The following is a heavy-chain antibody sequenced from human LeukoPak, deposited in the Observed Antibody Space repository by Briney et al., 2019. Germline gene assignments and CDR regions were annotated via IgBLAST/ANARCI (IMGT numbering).Heavy chain of an antibody. V-gene: IGHV4-31*03. CDR3: ASAVFYERSTYTSDAFDI. CDR2: IYNSGST. Sequence: SETLSLTCSVSGGAIHSGRHYWSWIRQHPGKGLEWIGFIYNSGSTYYNPSLRSRLTMSIDASKNQFSLKLSSVTAADTAIYYCASAVFYERSTYTSDAFDIWGQGTMVSVSS. CDR1: GGAIHSGRHY. J-gene: IGHJ3*02. D-gene: IGHD3-22*01.